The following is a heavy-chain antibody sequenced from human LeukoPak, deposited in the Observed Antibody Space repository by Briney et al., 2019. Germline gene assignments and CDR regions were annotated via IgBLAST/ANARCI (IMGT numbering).Heavy chain of an antibody. CDR2: ISYDGSNK. J-gene: IGHJ4*02. CDR3: AKDWAVAGSHLEAY. CDR1: GFTFSSYG. Sequence: PGGSLRLSCAASGFTFSSYGMHWVRQAPGKGLEWVAVISYDGSNKYYADSVKGRFTISRDNSKNTLYLQMNSLRAEDTAVYYCAKDWAVAGSHLEAYWGQGTLVTVSS. D-gene: IGHD6-19*01. V-gene: IGHV3-30*18.